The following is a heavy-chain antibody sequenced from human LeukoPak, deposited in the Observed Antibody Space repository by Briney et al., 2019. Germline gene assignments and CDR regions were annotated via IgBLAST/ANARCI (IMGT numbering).Heavy chain of an antibody. CDR2: IRGGCGSA. CDR1: GFTFSAYA. Sequence: PGGSLRLSCTASGFTFSAYAMMWVRQAPGKGPEWVSAIRGGCGSAFYADSVKGRFTISRDNSKYTLFLQMNSLRAEDTAVYYCARDPNGDYIGAFDMWGPGTMVTVSS. CDR3: ARDPNGDYIGAFDM. D-gene: IGHD4-17*01. J-gene: IGHJ3*02. V-gene: IGHV3-23*01.